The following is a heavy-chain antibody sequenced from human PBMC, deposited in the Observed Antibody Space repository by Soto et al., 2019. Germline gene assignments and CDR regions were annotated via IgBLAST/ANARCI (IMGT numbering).Heavy chain of an antibody. D-gene: IGHD2-15*01. Sequence: EVQLVESGGGLVKPGGSLRLSCAASGFSFTDAWMSWVRQPPGKGLEWVGRIKSNSEGGTTEYAAPVKGRFTISRDDSKNMLYVQMNSLEIEDTALYYCNTWSRGGICNGPVDAWGKWAAVTVSS. V-gene: IGHV3-15*01. CDR3: NTWSRGGICNGPVDA. CDR1: GFSFTDAW. J-gene: IGHJ6*04. CDR2: IKSNSEGGTT.